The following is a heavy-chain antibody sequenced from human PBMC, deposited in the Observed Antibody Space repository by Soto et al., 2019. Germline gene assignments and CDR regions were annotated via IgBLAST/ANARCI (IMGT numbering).Heavy chain of an antibody. Sequence: EAQLVESGGGLVQPGGSLRLSCAFSGFSFDEHAMHWVRQAPGKGREWVAGLLWHGDRPGYADSVKGRFTISRDSAKDFLYLQMNSLRTEDTALYYCGKDLTPGGLESWGQGTLVTVSS. D-gene: IGHD2-15*01. CDR2: LLWHGDRP. CDR1: GFSFDEHA. V-gene: IGHV3-9*01. J-gene: IGHJ4*02. CDR3: GKDLTPGGLES.